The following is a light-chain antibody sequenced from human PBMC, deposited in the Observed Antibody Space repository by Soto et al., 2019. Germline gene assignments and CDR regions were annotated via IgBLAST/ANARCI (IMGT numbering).Light chain of an antibody. CDR3: QQYNNWPPKT. CDR1: QSVRSSN. V-gene: IGKV3-15*01. Sequence: EIVLTQSPGTLSLSPGERTTLSCRAGQSVRSSNLAWYQQKPGQAPRLLIYGAAARATGIPARFSGSGSGTEFTLTISSLQSEDFAVYYCQQYNNWPPKTFGQGTKVDI. CDR2: GAA. J-gene: IGKJ1*01.